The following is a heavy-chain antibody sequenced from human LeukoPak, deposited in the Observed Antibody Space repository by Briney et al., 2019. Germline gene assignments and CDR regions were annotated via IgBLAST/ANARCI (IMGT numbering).Heavy chain of an antibody. D-gene: IGHD5-18*01. CDR3: ARDQYSYAHAAH. CDR2: IGASGGST. Sequence: GGSLRLSCATSGFTFSSYAMSWVRQAPGKGLEWVSGIGASGGSTYYADSVKGRFTISRDNSKNTLYLQMNSLRTEDTAVYYCARDQYSYAHAAHWGQGTLVTVSS. CDR1: GFTFSSYA. V-gene: IGHV3-23*01. J-gene: IGHJ4*02.